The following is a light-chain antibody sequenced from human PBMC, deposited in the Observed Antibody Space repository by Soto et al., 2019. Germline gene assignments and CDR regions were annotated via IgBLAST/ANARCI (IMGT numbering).Light chain of an antibody. Sequence: EIVLTQSPGTLSLSPGERATLSCRASQSVSSSYLAWYQQKPGQAPRLLIYGTSSRATGIPDRFSGSGSGTDFTLTISRLEPEDFAVYYCQQFSSYPLTFGQGTRLEIK. CDR1: QSVSSSY. J-gene: IGKJ5*01. CDR3: QQFSSYPLT. CDR2: GTS. V-gene: IGKV3-20*01.